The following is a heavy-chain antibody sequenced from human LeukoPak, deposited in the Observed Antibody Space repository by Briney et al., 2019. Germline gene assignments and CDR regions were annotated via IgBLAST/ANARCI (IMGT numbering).Heavy chain of an antibody. CDR3: ATSARTYIGSSLDY. V-gene: IGHV3-21*01. J-gene: IGHJ4*02. CDR2: ISSSSSYI. Sequence: GGSLRLSCAASGFTFSSYSMNWVRQAPGKGLEWVSSISSSSSYIYYADSVKGRFTISRDNAKNSLYLQMNSLRAEDTALYYCATSARTYIGSSLDYWGQGTLVTVSS. D-gene: IGHD2-15*01. CDR1: GFTFSSYS.